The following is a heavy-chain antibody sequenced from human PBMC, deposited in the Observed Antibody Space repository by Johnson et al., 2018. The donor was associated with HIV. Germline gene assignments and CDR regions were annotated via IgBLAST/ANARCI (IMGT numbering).Heavy chain of an antibody. Sequence: VQLVESGGGVVQPGRSLRLSCGVSGFTFTTHTMHWVRQAPGRGLEWVAVISYNGESEYYSDSAEGRFNIFRDVSNSTLYLQMNSLRPEDSGVYYCVRGRKDIGAVDGLDNDGFDVWGQGTKVTVSS. CDR3: VRGRKDIGAVDGLDNDGFDV. V-gene: IGHV3-30*04. CDR1: GFTFTTHT. CDR2: ISYNGESE. D-gene: IGHD2-2*01. J-gene: IGHJ3*01.